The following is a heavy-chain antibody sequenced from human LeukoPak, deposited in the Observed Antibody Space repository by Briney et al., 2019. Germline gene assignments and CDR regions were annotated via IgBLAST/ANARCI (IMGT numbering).Heavy chain of an antibody. D-gene: IGHD2-2*01. CDR3: AKENLVVVPAGMEG. CDR2: IKQDGSEK. Sequence: PGGSLRLSCAASGFTFSRSGMSWVRQAPGKGLEWVANIKQDGSEKYYVDSVKGRFTISRDNAKNSLYLQMNSLRAEDTAVYYCAKENLVVVPAGMEGWGQGTLVTVSS. V-gene: IGHV3-7*01. CDR1: GFTFSRSG. J-gene: IGHJ4*02.